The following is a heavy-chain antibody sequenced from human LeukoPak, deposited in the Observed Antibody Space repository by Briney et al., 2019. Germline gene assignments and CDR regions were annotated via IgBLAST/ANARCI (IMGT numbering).Heavy chain of an antibody. J-gene: IGHJ3*02. Sequence: PGGSLRLSCAASGFTFSSYAMSWVRQAPGKGLEWVSAISGSGGSTYYADSVKGRFTISRDNSKNTLYLQMNSLRAEDTAVYYCAKYGAGYCSSTSCSWYAFDIWGQGTMVTVSS. CDR3: AKYGAGYCSSTSCSWYAFDI. V-gene: IGHV3-23*01. D-gene: IGHD2-2*01. CDR2: ISGSGGST. CDR1: GFTFSSYA.